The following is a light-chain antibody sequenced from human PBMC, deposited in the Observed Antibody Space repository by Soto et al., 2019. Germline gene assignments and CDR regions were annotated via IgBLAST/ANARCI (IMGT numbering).Light chain of an antibody. CDR3: QQYGTSPLT. V-gene: IGKV3-20*01. Sequence: EIVLTQSPGTLSLSPGERATHSCRASQSVYINSLAWYQQKPGQPPRLLIYGAATRASDVPDRFSGSGSGADFALTIDRLEPEDFALYYCQQYGTSPLTFGPGTRVD. CDR1: QSVYINS. J-gene: IGKJ3*01. CDR2: GAA.